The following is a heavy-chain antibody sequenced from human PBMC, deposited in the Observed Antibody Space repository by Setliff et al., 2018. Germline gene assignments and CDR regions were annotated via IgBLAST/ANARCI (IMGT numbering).Heavy chain of an antibody. V-gene: IGHV3-30*02. CDR3: AKPRPGWPAGFDP. CDR2: IRSDGSNK. D-gene: IGHD6-19*01. J-gene: IGHJ5*02. CDR1: GFMFSTYG. Sequence: GGSLRLSCAASGFMFSTYGMHWVRQAPGKGLEWVAYIRSDGSNKYYTDLVKGRFSITRDNSKNTLYLQMSSLRPEDTALYYCAKPRPGWPAGFDPWGQGTLVTVSS.